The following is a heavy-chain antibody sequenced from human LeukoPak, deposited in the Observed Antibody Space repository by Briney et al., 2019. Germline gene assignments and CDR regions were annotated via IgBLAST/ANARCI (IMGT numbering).Heavy chain of an antibody. Sequence: ASVKVSCKASGYTLTSYYMHWVRQAPGQGLEWMGIINPSGGSTSYAQKFQGRVTMTRDTSTSTVYMELSSLRSEDTAVYYCAREGYYDILTGTITYGMDVWGQGTTVTVSS. V-gene: IGHV1-46*01. D-gene: IGHD3-9*01. J-gene: IGHJ6*02. CDR3: AREGYYDILTGTITYGMDV. CDR1: GYTLTSYY. CDR2: INPSGGST.